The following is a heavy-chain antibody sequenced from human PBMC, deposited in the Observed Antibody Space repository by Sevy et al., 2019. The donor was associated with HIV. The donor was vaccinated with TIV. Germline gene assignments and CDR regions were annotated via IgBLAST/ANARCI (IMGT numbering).Heavy chain of an antibody. CDR1: GDTFSTYD. CDR3: XSXXXXXXXXXXYYYYGMDV. Sequence: ASVKVSCKASGDTFSTYDINWVRQAPGQGLEWMGWMSPKSGSTGFAQKFQGRLTMTRDTSINTAYMELSSLRSEDTXXXXXXSXXXXXXXXXXYYYYGMDVWGQGTTVTVSS. V-gene: IGHV1-8*02. CDR2: MSPKSGST. J-gene: IGHJ6*02.